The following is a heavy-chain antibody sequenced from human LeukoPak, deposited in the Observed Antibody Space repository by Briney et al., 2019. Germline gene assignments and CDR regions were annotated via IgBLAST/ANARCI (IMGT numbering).Heavy chain of an antibody. J-gene: IGHJ3*02. V-gene: IGHV1-18*01. CDR3: ARDRNYGDYVFAFDI. CDR1: GYTFTSYG. Sequence: ASVKVSCKASGYTFTSYGISWVRQAPGQGLEWMGWISAYNGNTNYAQKLQGRVTMTTDTSTSTAYMELRSLRSDDTAVYYCARDRNYGDYVFAFDIWGQGTVVTVSS. D-gene: IGHD4-17*01. CDR2: ISAYNGNT.